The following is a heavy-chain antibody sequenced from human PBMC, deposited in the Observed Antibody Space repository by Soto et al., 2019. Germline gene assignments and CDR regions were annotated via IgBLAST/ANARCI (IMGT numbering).Heavy chain of an antibody. V-gene: IGHV1-18*01. CDR3: ARVRPTQDFDY. CDR1: GYTFTSYG. J-gene: IGHJ4*02. CDR2: LSAYNGNT. Sequence: ASVKVSCKASGYTFTSYGISWVRPAPGQGLEWMGWLSAYNGNTNYAQKLQGRVTMTTDTSTSTAYMELRSLRSDDTAVYYCARVRPTQDFDYWGQGTLVTVSS.